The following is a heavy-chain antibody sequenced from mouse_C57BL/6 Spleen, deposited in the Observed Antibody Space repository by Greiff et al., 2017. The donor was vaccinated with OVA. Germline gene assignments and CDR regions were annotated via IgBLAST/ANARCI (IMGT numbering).Heavy chain of an antibody. CDR2: INPNNGGT. CDR3: ARGLREGAWFAY. D-gene: IGHD3-1*01. J-gene: IGHJ3*01. Sequence: DVQLQESGPELVKPGASVKMSCKASGYTFTDYNMHWVKQSHGKSLEWIGYINPNNGGTSYNQKFKGKATLTVNKSSSTAYMELRSLTSEDSAVYYCARGLREGAWFAYWGQGTLVTVSA. CDR1: GYTFTDYN. V-gene: IGHV1-22*01.